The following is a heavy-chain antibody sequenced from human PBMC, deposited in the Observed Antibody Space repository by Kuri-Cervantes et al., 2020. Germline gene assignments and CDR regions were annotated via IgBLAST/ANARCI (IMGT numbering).Heavy chain of an antibody. CDR3: ARMRAQGTSVVSVVVAATTAWFDP. CDR2: ISYRGST. CDR1: GDSFSSSSYY. J-gene: IGHJ5*02. Sequence: SETLSLTCTVSGDSFSSSSYYWGWIRQSPGKRLEWIGTISYRGSTYYNPSLKSRVTISVDTSKNQFSLKLSSVTAADTAVYYCARMRAQGTSVVSVVVAATTAWFDPWGQGTLVTVSS. V-gene: IGHV4-39*01. D-gene: IGHD2-15*01.